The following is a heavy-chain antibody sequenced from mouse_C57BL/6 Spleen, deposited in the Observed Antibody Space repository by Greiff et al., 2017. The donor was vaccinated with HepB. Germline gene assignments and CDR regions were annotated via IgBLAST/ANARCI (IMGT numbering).Heavy chain of an antibody. CDR1: GYTFTSYW. V-gene: IGHV1-55*01. J-gene: IGHJ2*01. Sequence: QVQLQQSGAELVKPGASVKMSCKASGYTFTSYWITWVKQRPGQGLEWIGDIYPGSGSTNYNEKFKSKATLTVDTSSSTAYMQLSSLTSEDPAVYYCARSGDGNPFDYWGQGTTLTVSS. CDR2: IYPGSGST. CDR3: ARSGDGNPFDY. D-gene: IGHD2-1*01.